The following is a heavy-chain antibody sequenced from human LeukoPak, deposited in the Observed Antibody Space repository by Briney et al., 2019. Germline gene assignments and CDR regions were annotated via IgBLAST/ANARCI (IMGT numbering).Heavy chain of an antibody. V-gene: IGHV1-2*02. J-gene: IGHJ2*01. D-gene: IGHD3-10*01. Sequence: ASVKVSYKASGYTFMDYFMHWVRQAPGQGPEWMGYINPQSGETSFAQKLQGRITLTRDTSIHTGYMELTSLRSDDTAVYYCARGSSVFVPRGPLFHLWGRGTLVTVSS. CDR3: ARGSSVFVPRGPLFHL. CDR2: INPQSGET. CDR1: GYTFMDYF.